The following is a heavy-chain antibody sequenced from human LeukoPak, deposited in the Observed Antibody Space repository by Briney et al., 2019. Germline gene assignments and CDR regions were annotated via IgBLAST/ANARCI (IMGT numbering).Heavy chain of an antibody. D-gene: IGHD7-27*01. Sequence: GGSLRLSCAASGFNASSNYMSWVRQAPGKGLEWVSVIYSGGTTYYADSVKGRFTISRDNSKNTLCLQMNSLRAEDTAVYYCARVNWARLDYWGQGALVTVSS. CDR2: IYSGGTT. CDR3: ARVNWARLDY. J-gene: IGHJ4*02. V-gene: IGHV3-66*01. CDR1: GFNASSNY.